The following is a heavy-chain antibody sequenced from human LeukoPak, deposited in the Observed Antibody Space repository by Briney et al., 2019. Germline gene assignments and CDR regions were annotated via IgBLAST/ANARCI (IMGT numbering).Heavy chain of an antibody. J-gene: IGHJ4*02. CDR1: GFTFTKYS. D-gene: IGHD5-24*01. Sequence: GGSLRLSCAASGFTFTKYSMNWVRQAPGKRLEWVSYINSGSYSIYYADSVKGRFTISRDNAKDSEYLQMNSLRAEDMAVYYCARDLGGYNFDYWGQGTLVTVSS. CDR3: ARDLGGYNFDY. V-gene: IGHV3-48*04. CDR2: INSGSYSI.